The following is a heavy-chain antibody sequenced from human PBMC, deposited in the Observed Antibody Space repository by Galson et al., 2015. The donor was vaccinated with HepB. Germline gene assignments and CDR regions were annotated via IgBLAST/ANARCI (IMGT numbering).Heavy chain of an antibody. V-gene: IGHV3-30*18. Sequence: SLRLSCAVSGFIFSNSGMHWVRQAPGKGLEWVAVISYDGSKKYYADSVKGRFTISRDNSRNTVYLQMNSLRAEDTGVFYCAKDRDGGNSSFEHWGQGTPVIVSS. CDR3: AKDRDGGNSSFEH. CDR2: ISYDGSKK. J-gene: IGHJ1*01. CDR1: GFIFSNSG. D-gene: IGHD4-23*01.